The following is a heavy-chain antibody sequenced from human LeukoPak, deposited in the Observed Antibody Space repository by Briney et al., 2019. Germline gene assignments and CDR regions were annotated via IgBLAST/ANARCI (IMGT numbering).Heavy chain of an antibody. D-gene: IGHD3-22*01. J-gene: IGHJ3*02. CDR3: ARDTYSYDTSGDAFDI. Sequence: SETLSLTCTVSGGSISSHYWSLIRQPPGKGLEWIGCISYSGSTNYNPSLKSRVTISVDTPKKQFSLKLSSVTAADTAVYYCARDTYSYDTSGDAFDIWGQGTMVTVSS. CDR2: ISYSGST. V-gene: IGHV4-59*11. CDR1: GGSISSHY.